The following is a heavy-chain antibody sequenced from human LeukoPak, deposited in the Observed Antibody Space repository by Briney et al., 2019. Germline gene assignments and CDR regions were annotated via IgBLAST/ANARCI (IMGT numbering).Heavy chain of an antibody. D-gene: IGHD3-3*01. CDR1: GFTFSSYV. CDR2: ISGSGGST. CDR3: AKAGITIFGVVNYFDY. Sequence: GGSLRLSCAASGFTFSSYVMNWVRQAPGKGLEWASAISGSGGSTYYADSVKGRFTISRDNSKNTLYLQMNSLRAEDTAVYYCAKAGITIFGVVNYFDYWGQGTLVTVSS. V-gene: IGHV3-23*01. J-gene: IGHJ4*02.